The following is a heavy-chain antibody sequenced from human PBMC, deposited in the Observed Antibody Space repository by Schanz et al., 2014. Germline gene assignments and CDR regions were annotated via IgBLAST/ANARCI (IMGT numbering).Heavy chain of an antibody. V-gene: IGHV3-66*01. CDR3: ARGRSLGWCDY. CDR1: GFTVSSNY. Sequence: EVQLVESGGGLVQPGGSLRLSCAASGFTVSSNYMSWVRQAPGKGLEWVSITYSGGSTYYADSVKGRFTISRDNAKNSLYLQMHSLRAEDTAVYYCARGRSLGWCDYWGQGTLVTVSS. CDR2: TYSGGST. J-gene: IGHJ4*02. D-gene: IGHD2-21*01.